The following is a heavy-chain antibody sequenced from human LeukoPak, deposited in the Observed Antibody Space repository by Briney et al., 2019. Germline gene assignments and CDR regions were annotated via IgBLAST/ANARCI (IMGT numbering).Heavy chain of an antibody. CDR2: INPNSGGT. Sequence: ASVKVSCKASGYTFTGYYMHWVRQAPGQGLEWMGWINPNSGGTNYAQKFQGRVTMTRDTSISTAYMELRSLTSDDTAVYYCARDHGSSNWFYYWGQGTLVTVSS. D-gene: IGHD6-13*01. CDR1: GYTFTGYY. V-gene: IGHV1-2*02. J-gene: IGHJ5*01. CDR3: ARDHGSSNWFYY.